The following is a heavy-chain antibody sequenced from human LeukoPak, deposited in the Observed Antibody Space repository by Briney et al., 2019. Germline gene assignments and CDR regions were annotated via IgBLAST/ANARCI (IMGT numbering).Heavy chain of an antibody. CDR3: AREYCSGGSCYGWFDP. Sequence: ASVKVSCKASGYTFTSYDINWVRQATGQGLEWMGWMNPNSGNTGYAQKFQGRVTMTRNTSISTAYMELSSLRSEDTAVYYCAREYCSGGSCYGWFDPWGQGTLVTVSS. J-gene: IGHJ5*02. V-gene: IGHV1-8*01. CDR2: MNPNSGNT. CDR1: GYTFTSYD. D-gene: IGHD2-15*01.